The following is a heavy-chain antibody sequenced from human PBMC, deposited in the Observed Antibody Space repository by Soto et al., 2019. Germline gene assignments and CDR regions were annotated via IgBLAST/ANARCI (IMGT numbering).Heavy chain of an antibody. CDR3: TTARGTYGAEYFQH. CDR2: ISWNSGSI. CDR1: GFTFDDYA. J-gene: IGHJ1*01. D-gene: IGHD4-17*01. Sequence: PGGSLRLSCAASGFTFDDYAMHWVRQAPGKGLEWVSGISWNSGSIGYADSVKGRFTISRDNAKNSLYLQMNSLKTEDTAVYYCTTARGTYGAEYFQHWGQGTLVTVSS. V-gene: IGHV3-9*01.